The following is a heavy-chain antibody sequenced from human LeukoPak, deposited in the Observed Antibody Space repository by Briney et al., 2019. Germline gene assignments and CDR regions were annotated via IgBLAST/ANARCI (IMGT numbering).Heavy chain of an antibody. V-gene: IGHV1-18*01. CDR3: ARGDILTGYYPGGMDV. J-gene: IGHJ6*02. CDR2: ISAYNGNT. Sequence: GASVKVSCKASGGTFSSYAISWVRQAPGQGLEWMGWISAYNGNTNYAQKLQGRVTMTTDTSTSTAYMELRSLRSDDTAVYYCARGDILTGYYPGGMDVWGQGTTVTVSS. D-gene: IGHD3-9*01. CDR1: GGTFSSYA.